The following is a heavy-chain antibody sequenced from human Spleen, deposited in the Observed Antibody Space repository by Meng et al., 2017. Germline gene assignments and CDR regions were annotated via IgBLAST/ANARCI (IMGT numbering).Heavy chain of an antibody. CDR3: ARGRVVVSAAPSDY. CDR1: GISFSSSG. CDR2: ISSSST. D-gene: IGHD2-15*01. Sequence: EVQLVESGGGLVQPGGTLRLSCAASGISFSSSGMTWVRQAPGKGLEWVSSISSSSTYADSVKGRFTISRDNAKNSLYLQMDSLRAEDTAVYYCARGRVVVSAAPSDYWGQGTLVTVSS. V-gene: IGHV3-21*01. J-gene: IGHJ4*02.